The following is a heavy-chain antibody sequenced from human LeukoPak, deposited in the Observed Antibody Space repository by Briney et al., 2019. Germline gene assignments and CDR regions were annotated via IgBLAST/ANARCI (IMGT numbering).Heavy chain of an antibody. Sequence: GGSLRLSCAASGFTFSSYVMHWVRQTPGKGLEWAAVISYDGSNKYYADSVKGRFSISRDNSKNTLYLQMNSLRAEDTAVYYCARDSLSSSGRSSIPFDYWGQGTLVTVSS. D-gene: IGHD6-19*01. CDR2: ISYDGSNK. CDR3: ARDSLSSSGRSSIPFDY. CDR1: GFTFSSYV. V-gene: IGHV3-30-3*01. J-gene: IGHJ4*02.